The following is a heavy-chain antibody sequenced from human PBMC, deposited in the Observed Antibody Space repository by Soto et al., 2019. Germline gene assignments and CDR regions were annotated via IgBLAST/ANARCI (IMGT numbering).Heavy chain of an antibody. V-gene: IGHV4-39*01. CDR2: IYYSGST. J-gene: IGHJ5*02. CDR3: ARAGLSSMLFHWFDP. CDR1: GGSISSSSYY. D-gene: IGHD2-21*01. Sequence: SETLSLTCTVSGGSISSSSYYWGWIRQPPGKGLEWIGSIYYSGSTYYNPSLKSRVTISVDTSKNQFSLKLSSVTAADTAVYYCARAGLSSMLFHWFDPWGQGTLVTVSS.